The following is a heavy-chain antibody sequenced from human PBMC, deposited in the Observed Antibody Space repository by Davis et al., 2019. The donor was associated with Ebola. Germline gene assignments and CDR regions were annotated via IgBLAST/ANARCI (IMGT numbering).Heavy chain of an antibody. V-gene: IGHV4-34*01. Sequence: SETLSLTCAVYGGSFSGYYWSWIRQPPGKGLEWIGEINHSGSTNYNPSLKSRVTISVDTSKNQFSLKLSSVTAADTAVYYCARGRAAHVPYYYYYYMDVWGKGTTVTVSS. CDR2: INHSGST. J-gene: IGHJ6*03. CDR3: ARGRAAHVPYYYYYYMDV. D-gene: IGHD2-15*01. CDR1: GGSFSGYY.